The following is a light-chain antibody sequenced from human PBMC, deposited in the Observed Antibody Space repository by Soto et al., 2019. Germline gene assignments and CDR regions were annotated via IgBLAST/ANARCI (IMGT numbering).Light chain of an antibody. CDR1: QSVSSN. CDR3: QQYKNWPPLT. CDR2: GAF. Sequence: EIVMTQSPSPLSVSPGERATLSCRASQSVSSNLAWYQQKPGQAPRLLIYGAFTRATGIPVRFSGSGSGTEFTLTISSLQSEDFAIYYCQQYKNWPPLTFGGGTKVEIK. V-gene: IGKV3-15*01. J-gene: IGKJ4*01.